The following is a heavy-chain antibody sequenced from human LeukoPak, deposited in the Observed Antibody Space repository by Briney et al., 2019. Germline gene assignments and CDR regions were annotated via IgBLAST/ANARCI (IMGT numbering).Heavy chain of an antibody. V-gene: IGHV1-18*01. Sequence: GASVKVSCKASGYTFTSYGISWVRQAPGQGLEWMGWISGYNGNTNYAQMFQGRVTMTRDTSISTAYMELSRLRSDDTAVYYCARAHYYGSGSYYIGVPDDWGQGTLVTVSS. CDR2: ISGYNGNT. CDR3: ARAHYYGSGSYYIGVPDD. CDR1: GYTFTSYG. D-gene: IGHD3-10*01. J-gene: IGHJ4*02.